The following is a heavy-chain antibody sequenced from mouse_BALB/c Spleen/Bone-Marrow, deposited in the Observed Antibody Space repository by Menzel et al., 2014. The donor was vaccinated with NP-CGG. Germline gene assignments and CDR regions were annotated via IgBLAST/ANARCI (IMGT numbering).Heavy chain of an antibody. CDR2: IDPANGNT. CDR3: ASYVYGYYLDY. D-gene: IGHD2-2*01. J-gene: IGHJ2*01. CDR1: GFNVKDTY. Sequence: EVKLMESGAELVKPGASVKLSCTASGFNVKDTYIHWVKQRPEQGLEWIGRIDPANGNTKYDPKFQGKATITADTSSNTAYLQLSSLTSEDTAVYCCASYVYGYYLDYWGQGTTLTVSS. V-gene: IGHV14-3*02.